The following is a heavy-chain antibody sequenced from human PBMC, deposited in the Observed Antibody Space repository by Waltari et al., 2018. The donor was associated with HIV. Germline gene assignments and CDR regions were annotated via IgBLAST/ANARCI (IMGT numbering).Heavy chain of an antibody. CDR1: GVTFRRHA. V-gene: IGHV3-23*04. D-gene: IGHD5-12*01. Sequence: EVQLVQSGGGVVPPGGSLRLSCEASGVTFRRHAMRWVRQAPGKGLEWVSTISGSGSHTYNADSAKGRFTISRDNAENKLFLQMSRLRVEDSALYYCAKDFDTSGLPYVVIDSWGQGTLVTVSS. CDR3: AKDFDTSGLPYVVIDS. J-gene: IGHJ4*02. CDR2: ISGSGSHT.